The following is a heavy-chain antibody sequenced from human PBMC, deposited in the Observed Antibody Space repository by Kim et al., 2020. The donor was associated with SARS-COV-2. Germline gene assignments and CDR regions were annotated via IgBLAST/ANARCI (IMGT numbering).Heavy chain of an antibody. V-gene: IGHV3-30*02. J-gene: IGHJ3*02. CDR3: AKDGGEGDAFDI. Sequence: YYADSVKGRFTISRDNSKNTLYLQMNSLRAEDTAVYYCAKDGGEGDAFDIWGQGTMVTVSS. D-gene: IGHD2-21*01.